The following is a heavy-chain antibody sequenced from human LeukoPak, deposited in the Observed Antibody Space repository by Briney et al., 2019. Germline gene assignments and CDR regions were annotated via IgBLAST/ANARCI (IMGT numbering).Heavy chain of an antibody. D-gene: IGHD4-17*01. CDR1: GFTFSSYS. CDR2: ISSSSSYI. Sequence: MSGGSLRLSCAASGFTFSSYSMNWVRQAPGKGLEWVSSISSSSSYIYYADSVKGRFTISRDNAKNSLYLQMNSLRAEDTAVYYCARDRVLADYGDYAWFDPWGQGTLVTVSS. J-gene: IGHJ5*02. V-gene: IGHV3-21*01. CDR3: ARDRVLADYGDYAWFDP.